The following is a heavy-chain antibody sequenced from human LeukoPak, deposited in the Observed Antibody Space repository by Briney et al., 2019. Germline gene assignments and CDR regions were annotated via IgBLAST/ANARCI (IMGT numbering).Heavy chain of an antibody. Sequence: PGGSLRLSCAASGFTFSSYEMNWVRQAPGKGLEWVSYISSSGSTIYYADSVKGRFTISRDNAKNSLYLQMNSLRSDDTAVYYCARGGGAQWPYCSSTSCQTYHWFDPWGQGTLVTVSS. D-gene: IGHD2-2*01. J-gene: IGHJ5*02. CDR2: ISSSGSTI. V-gene: IGHV3-48*03. CDR1: GFTFSSYE. CDR3: ARGGGAQWPYCSSTSCQTYHWFDP.